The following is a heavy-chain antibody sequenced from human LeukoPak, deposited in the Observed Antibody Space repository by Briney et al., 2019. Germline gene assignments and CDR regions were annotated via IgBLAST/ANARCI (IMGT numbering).Heavy chain of an antibody. CDR2: INPNSGGT. CDR1: GYTFTGYY. Sequence: ASVKVSCKASGYTFTGYYMHWVRQAPGQGLEWMGWINPNSGGTNYAQKFQGRVTMTRDTSISTAYMELSRLRSDDTAVYYCAKGKDDSSGWYFFYWGQGTLVTVSS. V-gene: IGHV1-2*02. J-gene: IGHJ4*02. CDR3: AKGKDDSSGWYFFY. D-gene: IGHD6-19*01.